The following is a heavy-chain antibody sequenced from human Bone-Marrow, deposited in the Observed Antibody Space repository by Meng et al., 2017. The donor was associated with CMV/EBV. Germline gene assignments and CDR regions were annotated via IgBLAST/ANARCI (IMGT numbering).Heavy chain of an antibody. CDR2: VSWNGSRT. Sequence: GGSLRLSCAASGFTFSNSDVNWVRQAPGKGLEWVSGVSWNGSRTHYADSVKGRFIISRDNSRNFLYQQMNSLRAEDTAVYYCARDFNWNYGYGMDVWGQGTTVTVSS. V-gene: IGHV3-19*01. CDR3: ARDFNWNYGYGMDV. D-gene: IGHD1-7*01. J-gene: IGHJ6*02. CDR1: GFTFSNSD.